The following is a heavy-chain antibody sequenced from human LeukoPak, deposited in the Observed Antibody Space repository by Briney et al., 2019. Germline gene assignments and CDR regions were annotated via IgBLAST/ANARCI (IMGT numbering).Heavy chain of an antibody. D-gene: IGHD1-14*01. J-gene: IGHJ4*02. Sequence: GRSLRLSCAASGFTFSIYGMHWVRQAPGKGLEWVAVISSDGREEDYAASVRGRFTLSRDNSRDTLYLQMSSLRPEDAAVYYCRAATKNRGYYFDYWGQGTLVTVSS. CDR1: GFTFSIYG. CDR2: ISSDGREE. V-gene: IGHV3-30*03. CDR3: RAATKNRGYYFDY.